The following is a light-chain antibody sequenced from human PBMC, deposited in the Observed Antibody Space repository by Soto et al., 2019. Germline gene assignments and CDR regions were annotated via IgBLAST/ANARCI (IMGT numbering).Light chain of an antibody. CDR3: QQYNIWPLS. CDR1: QSVRTN. Sequence: EIVMTQSPATLSVSPGEGATLSCRASQSVRTNLAWYQQKPGQAPRLLIYGASTRPTVIPARFSGSGSGTEFTLTITILQSEDFAVYYCQQYNIWPLSFGPGTKVDIK. V-gene: IGKV3-15*01. J-gene: IGKJ3*01. CDR2: GAS.